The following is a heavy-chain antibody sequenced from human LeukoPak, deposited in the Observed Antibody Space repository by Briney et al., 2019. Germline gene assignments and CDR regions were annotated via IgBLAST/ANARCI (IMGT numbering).Heavy chain of an antibody. J-gene: IGHJ3*02. CDR3: AREGSVVASAFDI. CDR2: IIPIFGTA. Sequence: SVKVSCKASGGTFSSYAISWVRQAPGQGLEWMGGIIPIFGTANYAQKFQGRVTITADKSTSTAYMGLSSLRSEDTAVYYYAREGSVVASAFDIWGQGTMVTVSS. D-gene: IGHD3-22*01. CDR1: GGTFSSYA. V-gene: IGHV1-69*06.